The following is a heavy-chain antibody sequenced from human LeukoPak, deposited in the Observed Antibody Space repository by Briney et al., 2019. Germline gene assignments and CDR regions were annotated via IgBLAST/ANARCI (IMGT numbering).Heavy chain of an antibody. CDR3: ARSNSLAARPSPPRY. V-gene: IGHV4-59*01. CDR2: IYYSGST. J-gene: IGHJ4*02. D-gene: IGHD6-6*01. Sequence: SETLSLTCTVSGGSISSYYWSWIRQPPGKGLEGLGYIYYSGSTNYNPSLKSRVTISVDTSKNQFSLKLSSVTAADTAVYYCARSNSLAARPSPPRYWGQGTLVTVSS. CDR1: GGSISSYY.